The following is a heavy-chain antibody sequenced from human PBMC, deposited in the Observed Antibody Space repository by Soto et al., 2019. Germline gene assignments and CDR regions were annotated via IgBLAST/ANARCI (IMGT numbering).Heavy chain of an antibody. D-gene: IGHD1-26*01. CDR3: AGIYSGSTGGTLRY. CDR1: GGSISSGGYY. Sequence: QVQMQESGPGLVKPSQTLSLTCTVSGGSISSGGYYWSWIRQHPGKCLEWIGYIYYSRSTYYNPSLNIRVTISVDSSKKQFALKLSSVTAADTAVYYCAGIYSGSTGGTLRYWGQGTLVTVS. V-gene: IGHV4-31*03. J-gene: IGHJ4*02. CDR2: IYYSRST.